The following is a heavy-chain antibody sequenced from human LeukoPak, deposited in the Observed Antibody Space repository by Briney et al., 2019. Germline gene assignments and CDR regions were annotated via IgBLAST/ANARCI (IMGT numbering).Heavy chain of an antibody. D-gene: IGHD1-14*01. CDR1: GFTFSSYG. J-gene: IGHJ5*02. CDR3: ARSGDTNRNWFDP. CDR2: ISYDGSNK. Sequence: GGSLRLSCAASGFTFSSYGMHWVRQAPGKGLEWVAVISYDGSNKYYADSVKGRFTISRDNSKNTLYLQMNSLRAEDTAVYNCARSGDTNRNWFDPWGQGTLVTVSS. V-gene: IGHV3-30*03.